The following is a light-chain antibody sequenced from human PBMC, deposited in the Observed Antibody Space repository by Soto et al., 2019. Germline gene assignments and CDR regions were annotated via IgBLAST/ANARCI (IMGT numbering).Light chain of an antibody. CDR1: QSISSW. J-gene: IGKJ2*01. V-gene: IGKV1-5*01. CDR2: DAS. Sequence: DIPMTQSPSTLSASVGDRVTITCRASQSISSWLAWYQQKPGKAPKLLIYDASSWESGVPSRFSGSGSGTEFTLTISSLQPDDFATYYCQQYNSYSKYTFGQGTKLEIK. CDR3: QQYNSYSKYT.